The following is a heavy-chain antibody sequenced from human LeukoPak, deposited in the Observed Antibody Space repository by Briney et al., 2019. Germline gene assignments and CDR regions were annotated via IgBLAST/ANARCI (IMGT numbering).Heavy chain of an antibody. CDR2: FYYGGSA. CDR3: ARADGDLRFPFDY. D-gene: IGHD5-12*01. J-gene: IGHJ4*02. CDR1: GGSVGSSNYY. V-gene: IGHV4-39*07. Sequence: SSETLSLTCTVSGGSVGSSNYYWGWIRQPPGKGLEWIGTFYYGGSADYNPSLKSRVTLSVDTSENQFSLKLSSVTAADTAVYYCARADGDLRFPFDYWGQGTLVTVSS.